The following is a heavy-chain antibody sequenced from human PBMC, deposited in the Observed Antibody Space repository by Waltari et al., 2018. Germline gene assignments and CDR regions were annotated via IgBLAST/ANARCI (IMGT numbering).Heavy chain of an antibody. Sequence: EVQLVESGGGLVQPGRSLRLSCTASGFTFGDYAMSWFRQAPGKGLEWVGFIRSKAYGGTTEYAVSVKGRFTISRDDSKSIAYLQMNSLKTEDTAVYYCTRVWLSSYQLLFHPGFDPWGQGTLVTVSS. D-gene: IGHD2-2*01. J-gene: IGHJ5*02. CDR3: TRVWLSSYQLLFHPGFDP. V-gene: IGHV3-49*03. CDR2: IRSKAYGGTT. CDR1: GFTFGDYA.